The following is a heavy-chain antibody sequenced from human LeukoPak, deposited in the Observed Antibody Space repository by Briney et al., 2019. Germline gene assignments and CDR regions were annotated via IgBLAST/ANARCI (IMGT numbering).Heavy chain of an antibody. CDR2: INHSGST. CDR1: GGSFSGYY. J-gene: IGHJ4*02. CDR3: ARGENY. Sequence: SETLSLACAVYGGSFSGYYWSWIRQPPGKGLEWIGEINHSGSTNYNPSLKSRVTISVDTSKNQFSLKLSSVTAADTAVYHCARGENYWGQGTLVTVSS. V-gene: IGHV4-34*01.